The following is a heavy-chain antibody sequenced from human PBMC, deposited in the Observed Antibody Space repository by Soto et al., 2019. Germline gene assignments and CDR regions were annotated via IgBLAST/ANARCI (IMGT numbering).Heavy chain of an antibody. Sequence: EVQLVESWGGLVKPGGSLRLSCAASGFTFSNAWMSWVRQAPGKGLEWVGRIKSKTDGGTTDYAAPVKGRFTISRDDSKNTLYLQMNSLKTEDTAVYYCSLGVRYFDWLFHWGQGTLVTVSS. V-gene: IGHV3-15*01. CDR3: SLGVRYFDWLFH. D-gene: IGHD3-9*01. J-gene: IGHJ4*02. CDR1: GFTFSNAW. CDR2: IKSKTDGGTT.